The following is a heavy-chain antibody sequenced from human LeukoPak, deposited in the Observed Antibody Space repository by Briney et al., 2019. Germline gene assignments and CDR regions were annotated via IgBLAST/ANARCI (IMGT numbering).Heavy chain of an antibody. CDR1: GFTFDDYA. CDR3: AKDLRGESDAFDI. J-gene: IGHJ3*02. Sequence: GRSLRLSCAASGFTFDDYAMHWVRQAPGKGLEWVSGISLNSGSIGYADSVKDRFTISRDNAKNSLYLQMTSLRAEDTALYYCAKDLRGESDAFDIWGQGTMVTVSS. CDR2: ISLNSGSI. V-gene: IGHV3-9*01. D-gene: IGHD2-21*01.